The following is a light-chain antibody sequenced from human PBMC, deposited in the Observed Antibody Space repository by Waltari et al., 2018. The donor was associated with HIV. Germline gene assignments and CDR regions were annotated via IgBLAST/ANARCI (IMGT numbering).Light chain of an antibody. J-gene: IGLJ2*01. V-gene: IGLV2-14*01. Sequence: QSALTQPASVSGSPGQSIPISCIGTNSDVGGYNYVSWYQQHPGKAPKLLIYEVTNWPSGISNRFSGSKSGNTASLTISGLQAEDEADYYCSSYSPTSTVIFGGGTKLTVL. CDR3: SSYSPTSTVI. CDR2: EVT. CDR1: NSDVGGYNY.